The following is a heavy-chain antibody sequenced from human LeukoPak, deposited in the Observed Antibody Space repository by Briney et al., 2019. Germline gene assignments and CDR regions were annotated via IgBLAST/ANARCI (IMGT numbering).Heavy chain of an antibody. V-gene: IGHV3-49*04. D-gene: IGHD2-15*01. CDR3: TAGSRPALFDY. J-gene: IGHJ4*02. CDR2: IRSKAYGGTT. Sequence: GGSLRLSCTASGFTFGDYAMSWVRQAPGKGLEWVGFIRSKAYGGTTEYAASVKGRFTVSRDDSKSIAYLQMNSLKTGDTAVYYCTAGSRPALFDYWGQGTLVTVSS. CDR1: GFTFGDYA.